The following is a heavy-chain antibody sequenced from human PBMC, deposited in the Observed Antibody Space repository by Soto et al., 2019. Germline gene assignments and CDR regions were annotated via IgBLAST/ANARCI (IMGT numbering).Heavy chain of an antibody. CDR3: ATGGGLTYYYDSSGHPFDY. D-gene: IGHD3-22*01. CDR1: GYTLTELS. V-gene: IGHV1-24*01. CDR2: FDPEDGET. Sequence: QVQLVQSGAEVKKPGASVKVSCKVSGYTLTELSMHWVRQAPGKGLEWMGGFDPEDGETIYAQKFQGRVTMTEDTSTDTAYMELSSLRSEDTAVYYCATGGGLTYYYDSSGHPFDYWGQGTLVTVSS. J-gene: IGHJ4*02.